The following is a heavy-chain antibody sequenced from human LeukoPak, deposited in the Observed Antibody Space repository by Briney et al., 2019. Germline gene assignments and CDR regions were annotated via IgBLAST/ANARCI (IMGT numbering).Heavy chain of an antibody. V-gene: IGHV4-34*01. CDR2: INHSGST. CDR3: ARFRLAVTLDY. D-gene: IGHD4-11*01. CDR1: GGSFSGYY. Sequence: SEALSLTCAVYGGSFSGYYWSWIRQPPGKGLEWIGEINHSGSTNYNPSLKSRVTISVDTSKNQFSLKLSSVTAADTAVYYCARFRLAVTLDYWGQGTLVTVSS. J-gene: IGHJ4*02.